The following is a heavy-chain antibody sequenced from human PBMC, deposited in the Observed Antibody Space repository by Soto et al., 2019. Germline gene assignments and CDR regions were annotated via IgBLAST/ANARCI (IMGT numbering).Heavy chain of an antibody. CDR1: GFSLSTSGVG. Sequence: SGPTLVKPTQTLTLTCTFSGFSLSTSGVGVGWIRQPPGKALEWLALIYWDDDKRYSPSLKSRLTITKDTSKNQVVLTMTNMDPVDTATYYCAHTVSTSVGDYIWGSYRTYAFDIWGQGTMVTVSS. CDR3: AHTVSTSVGDYIWGSYRTYAFDI. V-gene: IGHV2-5*02. D-gene: IGHD3-16*01. CDR2: IYWDDDK. J-gene: IGHJ3*02.